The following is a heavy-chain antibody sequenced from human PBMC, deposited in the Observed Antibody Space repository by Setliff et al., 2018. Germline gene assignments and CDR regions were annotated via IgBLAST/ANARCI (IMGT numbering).Heavy chain of an antibody. CDR2: ISTSSSNI. V-gene: IGHV3-48*01. D-gene: IGHD3-3*01. Sequence: GGSLRLSCAASGFTFSSYSMTWVHQAPGKGLEWVSYISTSSSNIYYADSLQGRFTISRDNAKNSLYLQMNSLRTEDTAVYYCARDVLQFLEWPQYFQHWGQGTLVTVSS. CDR3: ARDVLQFLEWPQYFQH. CDR1: GFTFSSYS. J-gene: IGHJ1*01.